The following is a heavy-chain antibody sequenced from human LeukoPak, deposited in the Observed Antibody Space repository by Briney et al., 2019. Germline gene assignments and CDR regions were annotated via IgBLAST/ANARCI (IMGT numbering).Heavy chain of an antibody. D-gene: IGHD6-13*01. Sequence: PGGSLRLSCAASGFTFSSYSMNWVRQAPGKGLEWVSSISSSSSYIYYADSVKGRFTISRDNAKNSLYLRMNSLRAEDTAVYYCARNIAAAGTYTDDYWGQGTLVTVSS. CDR1: GFTFSSYS. V-gene: IGHV3-21*01. CDR3: ARNIAAAGTYTDDY. J-gene: IGHJ4*02. CDR2: ISSSSSYI.